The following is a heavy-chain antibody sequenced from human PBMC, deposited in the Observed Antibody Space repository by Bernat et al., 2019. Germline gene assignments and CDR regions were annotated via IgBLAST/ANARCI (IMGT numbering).Heavy chain of an antibody. CDR2: IYYSGRT. D-gene: IGHD2-15*01. CDR3: ARDYCSGGTCFEYLQH. V-gene: IGHV4-59*12. Sequence: QVQLQESGPGLVKPSETLSLTCTVSGGSMDSYYWNWIRQPPGKGLEWIGYIYYSGRTNYNPSLKSRVTILIDISKNQFSLKVSSVTAADTAVYYCARDYCSGGTCFEYLQHWGQGTLVTVSS. CDR1: GGSMDSYY. J-gene: IGHJ1*01.